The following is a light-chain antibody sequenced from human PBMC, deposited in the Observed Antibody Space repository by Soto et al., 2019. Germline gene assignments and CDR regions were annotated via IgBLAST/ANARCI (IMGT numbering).Light chain of an antibody. CDR2: AAS. Sequence: DTQMTQSPSSLSASVGDRVTITCQASRDISNFLNWYQQKPGSVPKVLIYAASKSAAGAPPRFSERGYGTHFTFTISSLQPEDVATYYCQHYDDLPSMTFGQGTRLEIK. CDR1: RDISNF. CDR3: QHYDDLPSMT. V-gene: IGKV1-33*01. J-gene: IGKJ5*01.